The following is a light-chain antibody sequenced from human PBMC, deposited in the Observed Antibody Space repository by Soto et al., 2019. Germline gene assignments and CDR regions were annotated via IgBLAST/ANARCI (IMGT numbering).Light chain of an antibody. V-gene: IGLV1-44*01. Sequence: QSLLTQPPSVSATPGQRVTISCSGTYSNIGSNTLAWYQRLPGTAPKLLIYSNNERPSGVPDRFSGSKSGSSASLAISGLQSEDEADYYCAAWDDSLNSPRMLFGGGTKVTVL. CDR3: AAWDDSLNSPRML. CDR2: SNN. J-gene: IGLJ2*01. CDR1: YSNIGSNT.